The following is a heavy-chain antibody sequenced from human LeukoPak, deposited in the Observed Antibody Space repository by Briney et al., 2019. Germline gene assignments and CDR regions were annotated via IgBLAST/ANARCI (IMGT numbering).Heavy chain of an antibody. D-gene: IGHD3-10*01. CDR2: IYHSGST. J-gene: IGHJ6*03. Sequence: SETLSLTCAVSGGSISSSNWWSWVRQPPGKGLEWIGEIYHSGSTNYNPSLKSRVTISVDKSKNQFSLKLSSLTAADTAVYYCARVTTHATRGVGGYNYMDVWGKGTTVTVSS. CDR3: ARVTTHATRGVGGYNYMDV. CDR1: GGSISSSNW. V-gene: IGHV4-4*02.